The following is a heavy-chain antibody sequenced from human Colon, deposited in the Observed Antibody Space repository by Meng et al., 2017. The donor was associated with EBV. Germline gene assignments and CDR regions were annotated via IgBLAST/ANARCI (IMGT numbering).Heavy chain of an antibody. D-gene: IGHD1-26*01. CDR3: ARDTPHGIVGGLDY. CDR2: VYYSGIT. Sequence: QLQLQESGPGLVKPSETLSLTCTVSGGSFNSDTYYWGWIRQSPGKGLEWIGGVYYSGITNYNPSLKSRVTISLDTSKKQFSLNLNSVTAADTAVYFCARDTPHGIVGGLDYWGPGTLVTVSS. CDR1: GGSFNSDTYY. V-gene: IGHV4-39*07. J-gene: IGHJ4*02.